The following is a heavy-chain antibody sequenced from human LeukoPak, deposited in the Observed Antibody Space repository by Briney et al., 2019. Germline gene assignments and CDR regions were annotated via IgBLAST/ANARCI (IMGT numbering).Heavy chain of an antibody. CDR1: GFTFSSYS. CDR2: ISSSSSTI. V-gene: IGHV3-48*02. D-gene: IGHD3-10*01. CDR3: ARVGYYGSGTYSVWFDP. J-gene: IGHJ5*02. Sequence: GGSLRLPCAASGFTFSSYSMNWVRQAPGQGLEWVSYISSSSSTIYYADSVKGRFTISRDNAKNSLYLQMHSLRDEDTAVYYCARVGYYGSGTYSVWFDPWGQGTLVTVSS.